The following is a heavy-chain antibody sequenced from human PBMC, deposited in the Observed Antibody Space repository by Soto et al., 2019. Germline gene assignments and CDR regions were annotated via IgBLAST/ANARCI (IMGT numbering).Heavy chain of an antibody. CDR1: GFTFSSYA. Sequence: VGSLRLSCSASGFTFSSYAMHWVRQAPGKGLEYVSAISSNGGSTYYADSVKGRFTISRDNSKNTLYLQMSSLRAEDTAVYYCVKDGSGRDGYKRGLLDYWGQGTLVTVSS. CDR2: ISSNGGST. J-gene: IGHJ4*02. D-gene: IGHD5-12*01. V-gene: IGHV3-64D*06. CDR3: VKDGSGRDGYKRGLLDY.